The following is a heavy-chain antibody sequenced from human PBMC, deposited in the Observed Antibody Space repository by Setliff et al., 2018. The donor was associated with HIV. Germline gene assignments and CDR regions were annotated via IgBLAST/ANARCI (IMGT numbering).Heavy chain of an antibody. J-gene: IGHJ4*02. CDR1: GDFVSSDRAA. Sequence: PSQTLSLTCAISGDFVSSDRAAWNWIRQSPSRGLEWLGRTYYNSGWNYDYAASVESRITITSDTSKNQLSLHLTSVTPEDTAVYYCARVFRNLPDYWGQGTLVTSPQ. CDR2: TYYNSGWNY. CDR3: ARVFRNLPDY. D-gene: IGHD1-1*01. V-gene: IGHV6-1*01.